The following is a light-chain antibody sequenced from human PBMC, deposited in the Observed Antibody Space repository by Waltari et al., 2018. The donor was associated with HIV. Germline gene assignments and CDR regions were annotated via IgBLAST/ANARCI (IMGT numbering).Light chain of an antibody. Sequence: DIVMTQSPESLTVSLGARATINCRASRTVLSESDNRNYLAWYQQKPGQSPNWLIYWASTRQSGVPNRFSASGSGTNFSLTISSLQAEDVALYYCQQYFTVRPTFGGGTKVEI. J-gene: IGKJ4*01. CDR1: RTVLSESDNRNY. CDR2: WAS. V-gene: IGKV4-1*01. CDR3: QQYFTVRPT.